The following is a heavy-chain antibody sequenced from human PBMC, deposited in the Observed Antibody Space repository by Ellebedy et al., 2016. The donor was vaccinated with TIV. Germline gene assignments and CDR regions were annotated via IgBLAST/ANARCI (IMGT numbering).Heavy chain of an antibody. CDR2: SRNKAKSYTT. Sequence: GESLKISCAVSGFTFSDHYMDWVRLAPGKGPAWVGRSRNKAKSYTTDYAASVKGRFTISRDDSKNSLYLQMNSLKTEDTAIYYCARETTSDYWGQGALVTVSS. CDR1: GFTFSDHY. D-gene: IGHD1-1*01. V-gene: IGHV3-72*01. CDR3: ARETTSDY. J-gene: IGHJ4*02.